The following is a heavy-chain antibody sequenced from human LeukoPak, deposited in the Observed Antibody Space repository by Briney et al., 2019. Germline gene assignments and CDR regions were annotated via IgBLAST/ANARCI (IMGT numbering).Heavy chain of an antibody. D-gene: IGHD6-13*01. CDR3: AKGPQQLVRTDYYYYYMDV. V-gene: IGHV3-11*06. Sequence: GGSLRLSCAASGFTFSDYYMSWIRQAPGKGLEWVSSISSSSSYIYYADSVKGRFTISRDNSKNTLYLQMNSLRAEDTAVYYCAKGPQQLVRTDYYYYYMDVWGKGTTVTVSS. CDR1: GFTFSDYY. CDR2: ISSSSSYI. J-gene: IGHJ6*03.